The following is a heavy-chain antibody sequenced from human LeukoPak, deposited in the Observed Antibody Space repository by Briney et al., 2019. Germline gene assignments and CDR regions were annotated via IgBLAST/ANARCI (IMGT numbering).Heavy chain of an antibody. V-gene: IGHV4-4*02. CDR1: GGSISSSNW. Sequence: SGTLSLTCAVSGGSISSSNWWSWVRQPPGKGLEWIGEISQSGSTNYNPSLKSRVTISVDKSKNQFSLKLSSVTAADTAVYYCARDGSSWYRNWFDPWGQGTLVTVSS. CDR3: ARDGSSWYRNWFDP. J-gene: IGHJ5*02. D-gene: IGHD6-13*01. CDR2: ISQSGST.